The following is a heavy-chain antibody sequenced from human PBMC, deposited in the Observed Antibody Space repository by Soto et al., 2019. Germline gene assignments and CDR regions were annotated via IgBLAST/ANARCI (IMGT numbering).Heavy chain of an antibody. Sequence: ASVKVSCEVCGYSLTEFSMHWVRQAPGKGLEWMGGFEPDDGETLYAQKFQGRVTMTEDTSTNTAYMELNSLRAEDTAVYYCARYQLKGMDVWGQGTTVTVSS. CDR2: FEPDDGET. D-gene: IGHD2-2*01. CDR1: GYSLTEFS. CDR3: ARYQLKGMDV. V-gene: IGHV1-24*01. J-gene: IGHJ6*02.